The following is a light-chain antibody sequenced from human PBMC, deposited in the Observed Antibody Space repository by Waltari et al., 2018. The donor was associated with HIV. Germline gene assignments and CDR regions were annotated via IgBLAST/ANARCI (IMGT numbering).Light chain of an antibody. V-gene: IGLV1-47*01. CDR1: TSNIGSTY. CDR3: ASWDNSLSVWV. J-gene: IGLJ3*02. Sequence: QSVLTQPPSVSATPGQRVTISCSGSTSNIGSTYIYWYQQFPGRAPKLLIYRYVQRPSGVPDRFAGSKSDTSASLAISGLRSEDEADYYCASWDNSLSVWVFGGGTKLTVL. CDR2: RYV.